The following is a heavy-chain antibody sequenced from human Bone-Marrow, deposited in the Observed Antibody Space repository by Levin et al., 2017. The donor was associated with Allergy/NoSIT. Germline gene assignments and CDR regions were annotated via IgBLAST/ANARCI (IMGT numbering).Heavy chain of an antibody. CDR2: INHDGSST. Sequence: LAGGSLRLSCAASGFSFSNYWMHWVRQAPGKGLVWVSLINHDGSSTIYADSVKGRFTISRDNAKNTLYLQMNSLRAEDTAVYYCARAGPNWRIDQWGQGTLVTVSS. CDR1: GFSFSNYW. CDR3: ARAGPNWRIDQ. V-gene: IGHV3-74*01. J-gene: IGHJ5*02. D-gene: IGHD7-27*01.